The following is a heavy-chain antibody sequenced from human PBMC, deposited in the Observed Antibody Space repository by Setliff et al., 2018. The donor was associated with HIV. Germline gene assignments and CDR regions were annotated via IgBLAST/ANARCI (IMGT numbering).Heavy chain of an antibody. Sequence: PSETLSLTCTVSGASIRGFYWTWVRQSPGKGLEWIGHIFYNGDTTYNPSLKSRLTISVDTSKSQFSLKLTSVTAADTAVYYCARQMTIPGVAVTPVDYWGQGALVTVSS. J-gene: IGHJ4*02. CDR3: ARQMTIPGVAVTPVDY. D-gene: IGHD3-3*01. CDR2: IFYNGDT. CDR1: GASIRGFY. V-gene: IGHV4-59*08.